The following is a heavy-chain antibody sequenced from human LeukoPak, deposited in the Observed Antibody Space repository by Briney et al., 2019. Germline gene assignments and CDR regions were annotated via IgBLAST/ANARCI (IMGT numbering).Heavy chain of an antibody. CDR2: TSYRSQWFN. CDR3: ARVGIKYEGESSAWYSEHFDY. J-gene: IGHJ4*02. D-gene: IGHD6-13*01. Sequence: SQTLSLTCVISGDSVSSINAAWDWIRQSPSRGLEWLGRTSYRSQWFNDFAVSVKSRITFNADTSKNQFSLHLSSVTPEDTAVYYCARVGIKYEGESSAWYSEHFDYWSQGTLVIVSS. CDR1: GDSVSSINAA. V-gene: IGHV6-1*01.